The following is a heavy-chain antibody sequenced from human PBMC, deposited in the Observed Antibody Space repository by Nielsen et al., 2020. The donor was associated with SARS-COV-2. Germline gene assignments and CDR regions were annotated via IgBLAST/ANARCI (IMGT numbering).Heavy chain of an antibody. J-gene: IGHJ4*02. V-gene: IGHV3-33*01. CDR1: GFTFSDYA. Sequence: GESLKISCTTSGFTFSDYAMHWVRQAPGKGLEWVALVWYDGSKKYYADSVKGRFTISRDNAKNSLYLQMHSLRAEDTALYYCAREVESGWPWNYFDNWGQGTLVTVSS. CDR3: AREVESGWPWNYFDN. D-gene: IGHD6-19*01. CDR2: VWYDGSKK.